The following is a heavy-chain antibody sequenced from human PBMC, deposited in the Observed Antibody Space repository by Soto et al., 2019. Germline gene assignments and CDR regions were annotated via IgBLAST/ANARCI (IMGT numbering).Heavy chain of an antibody. J-gene: IGHJ4*02. Sequence: SVKVSCKASGGTFSSYTISWVRQAPGQGLEWMGRIIPILGIANYAQKFQGRVTITADKSTSTAYMELSSLRSEDTAVYYCARDHSSGWSCYWGQGTLVTVSS. CDR2: IIPILGIA. CDR3: ARDHSSGWSCY. V-gene: IGHV1-69*04. CDR1: GGTFSSYT. D-gene: IGHD6-19*01.